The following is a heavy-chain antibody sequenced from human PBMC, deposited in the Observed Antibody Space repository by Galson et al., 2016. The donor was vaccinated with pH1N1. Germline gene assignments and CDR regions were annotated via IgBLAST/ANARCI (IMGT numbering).Heavy chain of an antibody. Sequence: SLRLSCAASGINFNSYDMHWVRQAPGKGLEWVAFIRYDGGDMFYADSVKGRFRVSTDNSKNTLYLQMNSLRTEDTAIYYCAKVESSPVGLWGRGTLVAVSS. CDR2: IRYDGGDM. J-gene: IGHJ1*01. V-gene: IGHV3-30*02. CDR1: GINFNSYD. D-gene: IGHD2-2*01. CDR3: AKVESSPVGL.